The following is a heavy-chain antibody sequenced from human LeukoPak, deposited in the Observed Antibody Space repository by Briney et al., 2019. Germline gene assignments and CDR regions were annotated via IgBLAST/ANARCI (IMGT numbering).Heavy chain of an antibody. CDR3: ASWGRQQPRSRTSYYYGMDV. Sequence: PSETLSLTCAVYDGSFSGYYWSWIRQPPGKGLEWIGEINHSGITNYNPSLKSRVNISVDTSKNQFSLKLSSVTAADTAVHYCASWGRQQPRSRTSYYYGMDVWGQGTTVTVSS. CDR2: INHSGIT. CDR1: DGSFSGYY. V-gene: IGHV4-34*01. J-gene: IGHJ6*02. D-gene: IGHD6-13*01.